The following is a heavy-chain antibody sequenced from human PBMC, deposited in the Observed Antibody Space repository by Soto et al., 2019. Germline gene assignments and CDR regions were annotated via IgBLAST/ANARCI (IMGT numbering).Heavy chain of an antibody. V-gene: IGHV3-30*04. CDR1: GFSFSNYD. Sequence: QVQLEESGGGVVQPGRSLRLSCAVSGFSFSNYDMHWVRQAPGKGPEWVAVISTDGSKQYYGASVKGRFTISRDNSKNTLYLEMNSLRGEDTALYYCARDQWNNFCGGDCYSVAFQQWGRGALVIVSS. D-gene: IGHD2-21*02. CDR2: ISTDGSKQ. CDR3: ARDQWNNFCGGDCYSVAFQQ. J-gene: IGHJ1*01.